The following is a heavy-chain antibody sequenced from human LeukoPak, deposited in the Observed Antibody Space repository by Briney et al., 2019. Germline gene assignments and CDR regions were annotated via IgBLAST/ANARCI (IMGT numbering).Heavy chain of an antibody. CDR3: ARELRYYYGSGILEHYMDV. D-gene: IGHD3-10*01. CDR2: IKLDGSEE. V-gene: IGHV3-7*01. Sequence: GGSLRLSCAASGFTFSSYAMSWVRQAPGKGLEWVANIKLDGSEEYYVDSLKGRFTISRDNAKNSLYLQMNSLRAEDTAVYYCARELRYYYGSGILEHYMDVWGKGTTVTVSS. J-gene: IGHJ6*03. CDR1: GFTFSSYA.